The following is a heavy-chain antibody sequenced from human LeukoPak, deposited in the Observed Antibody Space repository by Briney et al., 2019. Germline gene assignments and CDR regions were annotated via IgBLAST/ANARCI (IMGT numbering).Heavy chain of an antibody. D-gene: IGHD2-2*01. CDR2: IYTSGST. V-gene: IGHV4-61*02. J-gene: IGHJ3*02. Sequence: PSETLSLTCTVSGGSISSGSYYWSWIRQPAGKGLEWIGRIYTSGSTNYNPSLKSRVTISVDTSKNQFSLKLSSVTAADTAVYYCARAEVVPAAISSAFDIWGQGTMVTVSS. CDR1: GGSISSGSYY. CDR3: ARAEVVPAAISSAFDI.